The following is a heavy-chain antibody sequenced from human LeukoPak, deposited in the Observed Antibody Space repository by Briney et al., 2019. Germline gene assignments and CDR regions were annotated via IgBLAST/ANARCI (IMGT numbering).Heavy chain of an antibody. V-gene: IGHV3-21*01. CDR2: ISYTGTYI. CDR3: ARENNYYDSSGNLHDAFDI. D-gene: IGHD3-22*01. CDR1: AFSLSAYN. J-gene: IGHJ3*02. Sequence: GGSLRLSCAASAFSLSAYNMNWVRQAPGKGLEWVSSISYTGTYIYYADSVKGRFTISRDNAKNSLYLQMNSLRAEDTAVYYCARENNYYDSSGNLHDAFDIWGQGTMVTVSS.